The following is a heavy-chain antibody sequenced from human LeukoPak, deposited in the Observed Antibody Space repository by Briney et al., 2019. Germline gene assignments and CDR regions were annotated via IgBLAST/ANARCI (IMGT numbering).Heavy chain of an antibody. CDR1: GGSFSGYY. D-gene: IGHD2-15*01. J-gene: IGHJ3*02. CDR3: ARGRYCSADICSGGDAFDI. V-gene: IGHV4-34*01. CDR2: INHGGST. Sequence: PSETLSLTCAVYGGSFSGYYWSWIRQPPGKGLEWIGEINHGGSTNYNPSLKSRVTISVDTSKNQFSLKLSSVTAADTAVYYCARGRYCSADICSGGDAFDIWGQGTMVSVSS.